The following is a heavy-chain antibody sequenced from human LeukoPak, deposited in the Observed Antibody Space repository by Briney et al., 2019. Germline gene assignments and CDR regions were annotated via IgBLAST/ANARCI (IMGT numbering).Heavy chain of an antibody. Sequence: SETLSLTCTVSGGSISSGSYYWSWIRQPAGKGVEWSGRIYTSGSTNYNPSLKSRVTISVDTSKNQFSLKLSSVTAADTAVYYCARGIAAAGTAYYYYYMDVWGKGTTVTISS. V-gene: IGHV4-61*02. CDR3: ARGIAAAGTAYYYYYMDV. CDR2: IYTSGST. D-gene: IGHD6-13*01. CDR1: GGSISSGSYY. J-gene: IGHJ6*03.